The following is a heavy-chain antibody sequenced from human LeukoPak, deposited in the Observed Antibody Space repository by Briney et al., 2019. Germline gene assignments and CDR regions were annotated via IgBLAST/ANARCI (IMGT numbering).Heavy chain of an antibody. Sequence: GESLKISCQASGYTFTDSWIAWVRQRPGKGLEWMGIIHPGKSDTRYSSSSQGQVTISVDNSINTAYLLWSSLKASDTAMYYCTRSHYDSSGYLTWGQGTQVTVSS. CDR3: TRSHYDSSGYLT. CDR1: GYTFTDSW. V-gene: IGHV5-51*01. D-gene: IGHD3-22*01. CDR2: IHPGKSDT. J-gene: IGHJ5*02.